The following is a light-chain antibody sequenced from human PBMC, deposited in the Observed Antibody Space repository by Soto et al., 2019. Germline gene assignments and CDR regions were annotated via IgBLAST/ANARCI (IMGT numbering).Light chain of an antibody. CDR2: GTS. Sequence: EIVLTQSPGTLSLSPGERATLSCRASQSVSSSYLAWYQQKPGQSPRLLIYGTSNRVTGIPDRFSGSGSGTDFTLTISRLEPEDFAVYYCQQYGSSPPITFGQGTRLEMK. CDR3: QQYGSSPPIT. J-gene: IGKJ5*01. CDR1: QSVSSSY. V-gene: IGKV3-20*01.